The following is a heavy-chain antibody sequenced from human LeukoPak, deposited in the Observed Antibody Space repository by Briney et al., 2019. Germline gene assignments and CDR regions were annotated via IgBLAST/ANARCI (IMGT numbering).Heavy chain of an antibody. CDR3: AREYYDSSLATQYFQH. CDR2: IYTSGST. Sequence: SETLSLTCTVSGGSISSGSYYWSWIRQPAGKGLEWIGRIYTSGSTNYNPSLKGRVTISVDTSKNQFSLKLSSVTAADTAVYYCAREYYDSSLATQYFQHWGQGTLVTVSS. D-gene: IGHD3-22*01. V-gene: IGHV4-61*02. J-gene: IGHJ1*01. CDR1: GGSISSGSYY.